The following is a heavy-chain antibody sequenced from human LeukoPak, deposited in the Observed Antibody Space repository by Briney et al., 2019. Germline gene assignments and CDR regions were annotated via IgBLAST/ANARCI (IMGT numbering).Heavy chain of an antibody. CDR3: TRGPPNWGYDF. Sequence: GASVKVSCKASGYIFTSYDINWVRQATGQRLEWLGWMSPNSGNTGYAQNFQGRVTMTRSTALSTAYMEPSSLKSDDTAVYYCTRGPPNWGYDFWGQGTLVTVSS. J-gene: IGHJ4*02. CDR1: GYIFTSYD. V-gene: IGHV1-8*01. CDR2: MSPNSGNT. D-gene: IGHD3/OR15-3a*01.